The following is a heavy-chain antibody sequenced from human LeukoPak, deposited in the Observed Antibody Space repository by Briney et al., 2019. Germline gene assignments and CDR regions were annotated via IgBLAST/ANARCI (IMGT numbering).Heavy chain of an antibody. CDR3: ASEGDYDSSGYSRYNYYYMDV. CDR2: IIPAFGTA. J-gene: IGHJ6*03. CDR1: GGTFSSYS. Sequence: SVKVSCKGSGGTFSSYSISWVRQAPGQGLEWMGGIIPAFGTAHYAQKFQGRVTFTTDESTTTAYMELRSLRSEDTAVYYCASEGDYDSSGYSRYNYYYMDVWGKGTAVTVSS. V-gene: IGHV1-69*05. D-gene: IGHD3-22*01.